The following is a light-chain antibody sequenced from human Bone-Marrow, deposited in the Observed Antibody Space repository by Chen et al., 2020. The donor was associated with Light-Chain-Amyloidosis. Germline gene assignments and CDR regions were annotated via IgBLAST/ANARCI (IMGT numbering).Light chain of an antibody. CDR2: GAS. V-gene: IGKV3-20*01. J-gene: IGKJ1*01. CDR3: RQFLGSPRT. Sequence: ELVLTQSQCTLSLSPGEKASLSCRARQSVSNYYIACYQQRRCQAPRLLLYGASKKAEGIPDRFSGSGSGTDFTLTISRLEAGNFAVYFCRQFLGSPRTFGQGTKVEVK. CDR1: QSVSNYY.